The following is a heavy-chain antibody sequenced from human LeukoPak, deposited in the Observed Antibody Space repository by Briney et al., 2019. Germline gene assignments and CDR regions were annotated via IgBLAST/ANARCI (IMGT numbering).Heavy chain of an antibody. J-gene: IGHJ6*03. Sequence: ASVKVSCKASGGTFSSYAISWVRQAPGQGLEWMGIINPSGGSTSYAQKFQGRVTMTRDTSTSTVYMELSSLRSEDTAVYYCARAGPPEGYRSSTSCPKGDYMDVWGKGTTVTISS. CDR2: INPSGGST. V-gene: IGHV1-46*01. D-gene: IGHD2-2*01. CDR3: ARAGPPEGYRSSTSCPKGDYMDV. CDR1: GGTFSSYA.